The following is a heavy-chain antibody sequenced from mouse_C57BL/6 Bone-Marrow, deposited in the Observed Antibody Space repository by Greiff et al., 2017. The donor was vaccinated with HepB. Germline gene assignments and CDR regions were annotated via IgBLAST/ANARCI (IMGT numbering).Heavy chain of an antibody. CDR1: GFTFSDYG. V-gene: IGHV5-17*01. CDR2: ISSGSSTI. D-gene: IGHD2-5*01. J-gene: IGHJ3*01. Sequence: EVQLVESGGGLVKPGGSLKLSYAASGFTFSDYGMHWVRQAPEKGLEWVAYISSGSSTIYYADTVKGRFTISRDNAKNTLFLQMTSLRSEDTAMYYCAIYSNYVPYWGQGTLVTGSA. CDR3: AIYSNYVPY.